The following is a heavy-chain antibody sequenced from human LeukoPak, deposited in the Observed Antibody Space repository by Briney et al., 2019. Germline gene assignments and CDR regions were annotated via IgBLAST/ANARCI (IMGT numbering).Heavy chain of an antibody. CDR2: VYPDGSDA. J-gene: IGHJ4*02. CDR1: GYTFSTSW. D-gene: IGHD4-17*01. Sequence: GESLKISCMGSGYTFSTSWIGWVRQMPGKGLEWMGIVYPDGSDARYSPSFQGQVTISADKSTNTAYLQWSSLKASDTAMYYCARLENFGDYHIDYWGQGTLVTVSS. CDR3: ARLENFGDYHIDY. V-gene: IGHV5-51*01.